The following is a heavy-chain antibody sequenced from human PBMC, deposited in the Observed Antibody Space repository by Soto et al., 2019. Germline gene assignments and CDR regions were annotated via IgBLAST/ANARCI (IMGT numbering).Heavy chain of an antibody. CDR2: TGYDGSKK. D-gene: IGHD2-15*01. J-gene: IGHJ4*02. CDR1: GFTFSSYS. V-gene: IGHV3-30-3*01. CDR3: ARGEGYCSGGTCYRYFDY. Sequence: QVQLAESGGGVVQPGRSLRLSCAASGFTFSSYSMHWVRQAPGKGLEWVAVTGYDGSKKYYADSVKGRFTISRDNSKNTLDLQMDSLRTEDTAVYYCARGEGYCSGGTCYRYFDYWGQGALVTVSS.